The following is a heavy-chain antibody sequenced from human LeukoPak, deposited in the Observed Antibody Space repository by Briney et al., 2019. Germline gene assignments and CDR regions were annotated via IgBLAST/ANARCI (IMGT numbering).Heavy chain of an antibody. CDR2: ISWNSGSI. J-gene: IGHJ4*02. D-gene: IGHD3-9*01. CDR3: ARDLGYYDTLTGYYDLYYFDY. V-gene: IGHV3-9*01. CDR1: GFTFDDYA. Sequence: GGSLRLSCAASGFTFDDYAMHWVRQAPGKGLEWVSGISWNSGSIGYADSVKGRFTISRDNAKNSLYLQMNSLRAEDTAVYYCARDLGYYDTLTGYYDLYYFDYWGQGTLVTAS.